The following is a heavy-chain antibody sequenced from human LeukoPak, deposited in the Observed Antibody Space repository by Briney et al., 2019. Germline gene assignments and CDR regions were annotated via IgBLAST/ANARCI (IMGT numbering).Heavy chain of an antibody. V-gene: IGHV4-59*08. D-gene: IGHD3/OR15-3a*01. CDR3: ARFGHLVGFVGFDY. CDR1: GGSISSYY. CDR2: IYYSGST. J-gene: IGHJ4*02. Sequence: PSETLSLTCTVSGGSISSYYWSWIRQPPGKGLEWIGYIYYSGSTNYNPSLKSRVTISVDTSKNQFSLKLSSVTAADTAVYYCARFGHLVGFVGFDYWGQGTLVTVSS.